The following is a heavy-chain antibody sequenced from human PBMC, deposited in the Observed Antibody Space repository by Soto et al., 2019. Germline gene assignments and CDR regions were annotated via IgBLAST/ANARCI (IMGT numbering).Heavy chain of an antibody. Sequence: QVQVVQSGAEVKKPGSSVKVSCKASGGSFSNYGISWVRQAPGQGLEWMGGIIPVFGTPHYAQKFQDRVTITADEYTSTVYMEVSSLTSEDTAVYSCARGDATKIIVTTYYGLDVWGQGTTVTVSS. J-gene: IGHJ6*02. CDR1: GGSFSNYG. CDR3: ARGDATKIIVTTYYGLDV. CDR2: IIPVFGTP. D-gene: IGHD3-22*01. V-gene: IGHV1-69*12.